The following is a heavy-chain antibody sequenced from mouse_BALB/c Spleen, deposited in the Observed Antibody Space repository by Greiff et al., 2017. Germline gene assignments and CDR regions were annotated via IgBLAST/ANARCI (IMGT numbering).Heavy chain of an antibody. CDR3: ARHGNYVGYFDV. D-gene: IGHD2-1*01. J-gene: IGHJ1*01. CDR2: ISNGGGST. V-gene: IGHV5-12-2*01. CDR1: GFTFSSYT. Sequence: EVKVVESGGGLVQPGGSLKLSCAASGFTFSSYTMSWVRQTPEKRLEWVAYISNGGGSTYYPDTVKGRFTISRDNAKNTLYLQMSSLKSEDTAMYYCARHGNYVGYFDVWGAGTTVTVSS.